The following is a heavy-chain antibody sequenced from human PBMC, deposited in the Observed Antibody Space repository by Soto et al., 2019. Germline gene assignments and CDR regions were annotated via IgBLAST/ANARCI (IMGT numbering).Heavy chain of an antibody. CDR3: ARDLPLYTGVFDM. CDR1: GFSFSTYS. V-gene: IGHV3-21*01. CDR2: ISSSSNHV. Sequence: EVQLVESGGGLVKPGGSLRLSCAASGFSFSTYSINWVRQAPGKGLEWVSSISSSSNHVYYADSVKGRFTISRDNAKNSLYLQMNSLRAEDTAVYYCARDLPLYTGVFDMWGQGTMVTVSS. D-gene: IGHD2-2*02. J-gene: IGHJ3*02.